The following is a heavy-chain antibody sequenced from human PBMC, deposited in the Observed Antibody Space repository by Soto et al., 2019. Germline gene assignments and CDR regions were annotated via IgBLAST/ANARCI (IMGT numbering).Heavy chain of an antibody. V-gene: IGHV1-18*01. J-gene: IGHJ6*01. CDR3: ARWEQQPHSYHYGMDV. CDR2: ISAYNGNT. D-gene: IGHD6-13*01. CDR1: GYAFTSYG. Sequence: SLKFSFNSSGYAFTSYGISWVQQAHGQGLEWMGLISAYNGNTNYAQKLQGRVTMTTDTSTSTAYMELRSLRSDDTAVYYCARWEQQPHSYHYGMDVWGQGTTVTVSS.